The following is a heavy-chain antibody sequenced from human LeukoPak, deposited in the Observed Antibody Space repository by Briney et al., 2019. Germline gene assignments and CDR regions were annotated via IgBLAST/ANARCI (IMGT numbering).Heavy chain of an antibody. V-gene: IGHV4-59*01. D-gene: IGHD5-18*01. Sequence: SETLSLTCTVSGGSLSSYYWSWIRQPPRKGLEWIGYIYYSGSTNYNPSLKSRVTISVDTSKNQFSLKLSSVTAADTAVYYCARGGQLWQYFDYWGQGTLVTVSS. CDR3: ARGGQLWQYFDY. CDR2: IYYSGST. CDR1: GGSLSSYY. J-gene: IGHJ4*02.